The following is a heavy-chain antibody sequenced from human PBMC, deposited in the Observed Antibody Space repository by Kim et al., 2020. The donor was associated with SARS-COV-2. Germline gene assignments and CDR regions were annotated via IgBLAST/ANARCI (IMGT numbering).Heavy chain of an antibody. D-gene: IGHD6-13*01. CDR1: GGSISSSSYY. CDR3: ARDQNPGIAAAGSYFD. J-gene: IGHJ4*03. V-gene: IGHV4-39*07. Sequence: SETLSLTCTVSGGSISSSSYYWGWIRQPPGKGLLSFGSSYYSGITYYNPSLKSRVTISVDTSKNQFSLKLSSVTAADTAVYYCARDQNPGIAAAGSYFD. CDR2: SYYSGIT.